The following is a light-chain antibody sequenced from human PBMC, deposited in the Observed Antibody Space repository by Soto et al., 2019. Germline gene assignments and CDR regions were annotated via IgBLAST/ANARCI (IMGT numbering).Light chain of an antibody. V-gene: IGLV2-11*01. Sequence: QAVVTQPRSVSGSPGQSVTISCTGTSSDVGGYNSVSWYQQYPGKAPKFMIYDVSKRPSGVPDRFSGSKSGNTASLTISGLQAEDEADYYCCSYAGSYTLVFGGGTKLTVL. CDR3: CSYAGSYTLV. J-gene: IGLJ2*01. CDR2: DVS. CDR1: SSDVGGYNS.